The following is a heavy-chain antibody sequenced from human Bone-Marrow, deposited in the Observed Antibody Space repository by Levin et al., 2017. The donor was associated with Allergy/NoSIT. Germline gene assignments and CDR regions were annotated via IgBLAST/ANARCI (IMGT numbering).Heavy chain of an antibody. CDR2: ISWDSNNL. Sequence: SCEASGFTFDDYAMHWVRQGPGKGLEWVSGISWDSNNLVYAESVRGRFIISRDNAKNTPYLQMSSLKPDDTALYYCAKSPGFRSLDFDYWGQGTLVTVS. D-gene: IGHD1-14*01. CDR1: GFTFDDYA. J-gene: IGHJ4*02. V-gene: IGHV3-9*01. CDR3: AKSPGFRSLDFDY.